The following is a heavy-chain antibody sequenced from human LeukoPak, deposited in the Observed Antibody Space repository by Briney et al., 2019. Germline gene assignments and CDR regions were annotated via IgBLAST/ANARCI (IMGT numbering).Heavy chain of an antibody. CDR3: ARDRATVNTPFFDY. CDR1: GFTFTGYY. J-gene: IGHJ4*02. D-gene: IGHD4-17*01. V-gene: IGHV1-2*02. CDR2: INLNSGGT. Sequence: ASVKVSCKSSGFTFTGYYMHWVRQAPGQGLEWMGWINLNSGGTNLAQNFQGRVTMTRDTSTSTAYMELSRLRSDDTAVYYCARDRATVNTPFFDYWGQGTLVTVPS.